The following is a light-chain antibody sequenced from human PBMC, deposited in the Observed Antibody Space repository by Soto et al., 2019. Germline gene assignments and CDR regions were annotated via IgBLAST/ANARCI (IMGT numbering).Light chain of an antibody. J-gene: IGKJ1*01. Sequence: VLTQSPDTLSLSPGERATLSCRASQSVGSSSLGWYQQKPGQAPRLVIYQTSIRAAGIPARFSASGSGTDFTLTISSLQSEDFAVYYCQQYNKWPQTFGQGTKVDI. CDR2: QTS. V-gene: IGKV3D-20*02. CDR1: QSVGSS. CDR3: QQYNKWPQT.